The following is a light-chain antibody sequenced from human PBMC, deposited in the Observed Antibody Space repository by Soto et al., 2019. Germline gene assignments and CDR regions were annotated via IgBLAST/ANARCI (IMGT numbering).Light chain of an antibody. CDR3: QPRSNWPSIT. CDR2: DAS. CDR1: QSVSGN. V-gene: IGKV3-11*01. J-gene: IGKJ5*01. Sequence: EIVMKLSPATLFGAPRETAALPCRASQSVSGNLAWYQQKPGQAPRLLIYDASNRATGIPARFSGSGSGTDFTLTINSLEPEDFAVYYCQPRSNWPSITIGQGTRLEIK.